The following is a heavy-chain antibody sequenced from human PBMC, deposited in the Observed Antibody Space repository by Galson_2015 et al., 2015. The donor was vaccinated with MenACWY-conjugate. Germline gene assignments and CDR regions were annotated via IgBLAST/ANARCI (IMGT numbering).Heavy chain of an antibody. D-gene: IGHD3-22*01. V-gene: IGHV3-48*03. CDR3: ARGVYDSSGYYLP. Sequence: SLRLSCAASGFTFSRYEMNWVRQAPGKGLEWVSYISSSGNTIYYADSVKGRFTISRDNAKNSLYLQMNSLRAEDTAVYYCARGVYDSSGYYLPWGQGTLVTVSS. J-gene: IGHJ1*01. CDR1: GFTFSRYE. CDR2: ISSSGNTI.